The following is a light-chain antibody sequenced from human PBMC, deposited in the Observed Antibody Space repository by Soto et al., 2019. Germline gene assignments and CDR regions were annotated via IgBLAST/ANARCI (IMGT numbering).Light chain of an antibody. V-gene: IGLV1-40*01. CDR2: GNT. CDR3: QCLDANLSDSRV. Sequence: QSVLTQPPSVSGAPGQTVTISCTGSWSNIGAGYDVHWYQQVPGTAPKLLIYGNTNRPSGVPDRFSGSRSGTSASLAITGLRAEDEADYYCQCLDANLSDSRVFGSGTKVTVL. CDR1: WSNIGAGYD. J-gene: IGLJ1*01.